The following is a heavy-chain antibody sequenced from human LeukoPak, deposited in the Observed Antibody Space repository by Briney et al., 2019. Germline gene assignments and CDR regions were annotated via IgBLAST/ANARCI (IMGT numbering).Heavy chain of an antibody. CDR2: ISSSGSTI. J-gene: IGHJ6*03. CDR3: ARDPKHYHYYYYMDV. CDR1: GFTFSDYY. Sequence: GGSLRLSCAASGFTFSDYYMSWIRQAPGKGLEWVSYISSSGSTIYYADSVKGRFTISRDNAKNSLYLQMNRLRAEGTAVYYCARDPKHYHYYYYMDVWGKGTTVTVSS. V-gene: IGHV3-11*04.